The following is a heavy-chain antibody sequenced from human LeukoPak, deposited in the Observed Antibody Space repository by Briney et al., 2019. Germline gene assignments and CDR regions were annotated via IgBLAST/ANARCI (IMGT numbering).Heavy chain of an antibody. J-gene: IGHJ4*02. V-gene: IGHV3-20*04. CDR3: TRTAGSSWFYYFDY. CDR1: GFTFEVYG. CDR2: INWYGGST. D-gene: IGHD6-13*01. Sequence: RGSLRLSCAASGFTFEVYGMRWVRRAPGRGLEGFFGINWYGGSTCYADSVKGRFPIDTDNAKNSIYLQMNSVRAEDTALYYCTRTAGSSWFYYFDYWGQGTLVTVSS.